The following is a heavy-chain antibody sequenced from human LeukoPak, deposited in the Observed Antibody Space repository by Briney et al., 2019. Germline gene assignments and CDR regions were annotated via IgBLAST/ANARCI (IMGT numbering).Heavy chain of an antibody. Sequence: PGGSLRPSCAASGFTFDDYAMHWVRQAPGKGLEWVSGISWNSGSIGYADSVKGRFTISRDNAKNSLYLQMNSLRAEDTALYYCAKDMSSSWYYFDYWGQGTLVTVSS. D-gene: IGHD6-13*01. J-gene: IGHJ4*02. CDR1: GFTFDDYA. CDR2: ISWNSGSI. CDR3: AKDMSSSWYYFDY. V-gene: IGHV3-9*01.